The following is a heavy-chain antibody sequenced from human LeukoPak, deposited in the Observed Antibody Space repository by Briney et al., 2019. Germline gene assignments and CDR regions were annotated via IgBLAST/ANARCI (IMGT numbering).Heavy chain of an antibody. CDR1: RFTFIGYW. V-gene: IGHV3-7*05. CDR3: ARAGAVVRGVIGHYYGMDV. CDR2: IKQDGSEK. Sequence: GGSLRLSCAASRFTFIGYWMSWVRQAPGKGLEWVANIKQDGSEKYYVDSVKGRFTISRDNSKDTLYLQMNSLRAEDTAVYYCARAGAVVRGVIGHYYGMDVWGQGTTVTVSS. D-gene: IGHD3-10*01. J-gene: IGHJ6*02.